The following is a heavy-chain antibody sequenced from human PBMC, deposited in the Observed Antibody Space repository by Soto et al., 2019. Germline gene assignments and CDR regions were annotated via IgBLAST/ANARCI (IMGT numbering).Heavy chain of an antibody. V-gene: IGHV4-61*01. J-gene: IGHJ6*02. CDR3: AREFGGYCTSSSCYQLDV. Sequence: SETLSLTCTVSGGSVSSGTNYWTWIRQPPGKGLEWIGYIYNSGTTNYNPSLKSRVTISADTSKNQFSLKLNSVSAADTAIYYCAREFGGYCTSSSCYQLDVWGQGTTVTVSS. CDR1: GGSVSSGTNY. CDR2: IYNSGTT. D-gene: IGHD2-2*01.